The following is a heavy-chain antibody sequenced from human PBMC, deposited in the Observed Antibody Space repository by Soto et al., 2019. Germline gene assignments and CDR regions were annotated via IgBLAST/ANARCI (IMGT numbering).Heavy chain of an antibody. CDR3: AKDYDYVWGSYRFNWFDP. CDR2: ISGSGGST. D-gene: IGHD3-16*02. Sequence: GGSLRLSCAASGFTFSSYAMSWVRQAPGKGLEWVSAISGSGGSTYYADSVKGRFTISRDNSKNTRYLQMNSLRAEDTAVYYCAKDYDYVWGSYRFNWFDPWGQGTLVTVSS. V-gene: IGHV3-23*01. CDR1: GFTFSSYA. J-gene: IGHJ5*02.